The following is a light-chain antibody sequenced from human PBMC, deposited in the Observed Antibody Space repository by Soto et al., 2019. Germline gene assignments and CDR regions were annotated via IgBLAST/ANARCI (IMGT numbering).Light chain of an antibody. CDR3: CSYAGSSTLV. V-gene: IGLV2-23*02. Sequence: QLVLTQPASVSGSPGQSITISCTGTSSDVGSYNLVSWYQQHPGKAPKLMIYEVSKRPSGVSNRFSGSKSGNTASLTISGLQAEDEADYYCCSYAGSSTLVFGGGTKVTVL. CDR2: EVS. J-gene: IGLJ3*02. CDR1: SSDVGSYNL.